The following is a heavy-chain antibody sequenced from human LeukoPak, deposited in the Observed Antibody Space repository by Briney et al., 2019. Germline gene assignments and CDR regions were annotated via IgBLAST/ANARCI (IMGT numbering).Heavy chain of an antibody. CDR2: IHYSGST. J-gene: IGHJ6*03. D-gene: IGHD1-20*01. CDR3: ARDLGITGTDYYYYMDV. CDR1: GGSISSYY. Sequence: SETLSLTCTVSGGSISSYYWSWIRQPPGKGLEWIGYIHYSGSTNYNRSLKSRVTISIDTSKNQFSLKLTSVTAADTAVYYCARDLGITGTDYYYYMDVWGKGTTVTVSS. V-gene: IGHV4-59*01.